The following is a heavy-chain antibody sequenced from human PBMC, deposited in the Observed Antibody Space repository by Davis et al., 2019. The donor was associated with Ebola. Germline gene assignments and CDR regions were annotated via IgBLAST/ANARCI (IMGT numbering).Heavy chain of an antibody. J-gene: IGHJ4*02. V-gene: IGHV1-2*02. Sequence: ASVKVSCKASGYTFTGYYMQWVRQAPGQGLEWMGWINPNSGGTNYAQKFQGRVTMTRDTSISTAYMELSRLRSDDTAVYYCAIAVAGINPFDYWGQGTLVTVSS. CDR3: AIAVAGINPFDY. D-gene: IGHD6-19*01. CDR1: GYTFTGYY. CDR2: INPNSGGT.